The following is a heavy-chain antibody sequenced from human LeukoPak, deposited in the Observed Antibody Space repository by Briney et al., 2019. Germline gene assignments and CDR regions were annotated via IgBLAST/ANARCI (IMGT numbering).Heavy chain of an antibody. D-gene: IGHD3-10*01. CDR2: FFSSGNT. J-gene: IGHJ4*02. V-gene: IGHV4-4*07. CDR1: GVSVTSFY. CDR3: ARFSGIYGHDS. Sequence: PSETLSLTCTVSGVSVTSFYWSRIRQPDGKGLEWIGRFFSSGNTNYNPSFKSRATISVDKSKNQFSLKLTSVTAADTAVYYCARFSGIYGHDSWGQGTLVSVSS.